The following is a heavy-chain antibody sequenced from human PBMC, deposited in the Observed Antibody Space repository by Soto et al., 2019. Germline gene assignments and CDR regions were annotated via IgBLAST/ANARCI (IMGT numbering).Heavy chain of an antibody. CDR3: AKSSRYETTVNRGYFDY. V-gene: IGHV3-23*01. J-gene: IGHJ4*02. D-gene: IGHD4-17*01. CDR1: GFMFDNYA. CDR2: ISGRGGST. Sequence: EVQLLESGGDLVQPGGSLRLSCAASGFMFDNYAMSWVRQAPGKGLEWVSAISGRGGSTYYADSVKGRSTISRDNSKNTLFLQMNSLRAEDTAVYYCAKSSRYETTVNRGYFDYWGLGTLVTVSS.